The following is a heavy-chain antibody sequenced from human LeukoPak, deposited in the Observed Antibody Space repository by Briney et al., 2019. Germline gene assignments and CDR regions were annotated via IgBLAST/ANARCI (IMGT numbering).Heavy chain of an antibody. CDR2: VSGSGGST. D-gene: IGHD1-26*01. J-gene: IGHJ4*02. CDR3: ARSSRTLFDY. V-gene: IGHV3-23*01. CDR1: EFTFNNYA. Sequence: GGSLRLSCVASEFTFNNYAMNWVRQAPGKGLEWVAAVSGSGGSTYYADSVKGRFTISRDNSKNTLYLQMNSLRAEDTAVYYCARSSRTLFDYWGQGTLVTVSS.